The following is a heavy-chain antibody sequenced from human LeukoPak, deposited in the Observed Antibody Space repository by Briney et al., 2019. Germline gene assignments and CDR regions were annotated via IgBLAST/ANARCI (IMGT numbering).Heavy chain of an antibody. D-gene: IGHD3-3*01. CDR1: GFTFSNAW. V-gene: IGHV3-15*01. J-gene: IGHJ4*02. CDR2: IKSKTDGGTT. Sequence: GGSLRLSCAASGFTFSNAWMSWVRQAPGKGLEWVGRIKSKTDGGTTDYAAPVKGRFTISRDDSKNTLYLQMNSLKTEDTAVYYCTTAEFLEWYPPYYFDYWGQGTLVTVSS. CDR3: TTAEFLEWYPPYYFDY.